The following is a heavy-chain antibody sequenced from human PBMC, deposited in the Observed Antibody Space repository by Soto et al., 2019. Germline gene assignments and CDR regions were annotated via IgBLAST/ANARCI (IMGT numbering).Heavy chain of an antibody. CDR2: INPSGEHT. Sequence: ASVKVSCKASGYSFRDHYMHWVRQAPGRGLEWVGIINPSGEHTNYAQQFRGRVAMTRDTSTSTAYMELRSLRSEDTAVYFCARISCKGGSCYFDFDHWGQGTLVTVSS. CDR3: ARISCKGGSCYFDFDH. V-gene: IGHV1-46*01. D-gene: IGHD2-15*01. CDR1: GYSFRDHY. J-gene: IGHJ4*02.